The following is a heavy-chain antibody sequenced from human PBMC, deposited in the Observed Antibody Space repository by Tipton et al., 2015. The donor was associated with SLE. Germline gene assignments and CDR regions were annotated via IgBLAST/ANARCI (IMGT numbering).Heavy chain of an antibody. J-gene: IGHJ6*03. CDR2: INHSGSS. D-gene: IGHD3/OR15-3a*01. CDR1: GGSFSGYY. CDR3: ARMTSTFMDWAHYTFYMDV. V-gene: IGHV4-34*01. Sequence: TLSLTCAVYGGSFSGYYWTWIRQSPGRGLEWIGDINHSGSSNYNPSLLSRVTLSVDVSKNQVSLRLSSVTAADTAVYYCARMTSTFMDWAHYTFYMDVWGNGSTFTVSS.